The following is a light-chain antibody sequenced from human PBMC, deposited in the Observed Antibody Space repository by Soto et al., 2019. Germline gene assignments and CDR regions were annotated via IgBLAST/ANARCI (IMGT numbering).Light chain of an antibody. Sequence: QSVLTQPPSVSGAPGQRVTISCTGSSSNIGAGYDVHWYQQLPGTAPKLLIYGNSNRPSGVPDRFSGSKSGTSASLAITGLHAEEEADYYCQSYDSSLSGSKVFGGGTKLTVL. V-gene: IGLV1-40*01. CDR2: GNS. CDR1: SSNIGAGYD. J-gene: IGLJ3*02. CDR3: QSYDSSLSGSKV.